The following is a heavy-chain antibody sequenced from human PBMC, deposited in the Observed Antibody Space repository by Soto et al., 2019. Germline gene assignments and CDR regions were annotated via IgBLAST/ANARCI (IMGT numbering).Heavy chain of an antibody. CDR3: ARGSDYGSGSYRYYYYGMDV. D-gene: IGHD3-10*01. CDR1: GFTFSSYG. Sequence: ESGGGVVQPGRSLRLSCAASGFTFSSYGMHWVRQAPGKGLEWVAVIWYDGSNKYYADSVKGRFTISRDNSKNTLYLQMNSLRAEDTAVYYCARGSDYGSGSYRYYYYGMDVWGQGTTVTVSS. CDR2: IWYDGSNK. J-gene: IGHJ6*02. V-gene: IGHV3-33*01.